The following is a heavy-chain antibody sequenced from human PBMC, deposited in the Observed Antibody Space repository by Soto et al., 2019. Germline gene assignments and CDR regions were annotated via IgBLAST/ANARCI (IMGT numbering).Heavy chain of an antibody. J-gene: IGHJ5*02. D-gene: IGHD4-17*01. Sequence: SVKVSCKASGGTFSSYAISWVRQAPGQGLEWMVGIIPIFGTANYAQKFQGRVTITADESTSTAYMELSSLRSEDTAVYYCARSQDPYGDYRWVWFDPWGQGTLVTVSS. CDR1: GGTFSSYA. CDR2: IIPIFGTA. CDR3: ARSQDPYGDYRWVWFDP. V-gene: IGHV1-69*13.